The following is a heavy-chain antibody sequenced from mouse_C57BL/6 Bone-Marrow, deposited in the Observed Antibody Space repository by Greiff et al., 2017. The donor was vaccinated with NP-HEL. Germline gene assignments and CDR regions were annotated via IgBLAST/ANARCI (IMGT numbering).Heavy chain of an antibody. CDR2: IYPRDGST. Sequence: VQLQQSGPELVKPGASAKLSCKASGYTFTSYDINWVKQRPGQGLEWIGWIYPRDGSTKYNEKFKGKATLTVDTSSSTAYMELHSLTSEDSAVYFCARDYYYGSSYVGFAYWGQGTLVTVSA. V-gene: IGHV1-85*01. CDR3: ARDYYYGSSYVGFAY. J-gene: IGHJ3*01. CDR1: GYTFTSYD. D-gene: IGHD1-1*01.